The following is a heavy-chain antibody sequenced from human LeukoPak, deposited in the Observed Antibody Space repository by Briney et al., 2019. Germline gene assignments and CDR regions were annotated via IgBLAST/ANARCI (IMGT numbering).Heavy chain of an antibody. CDR2: ISYDGSNK. D-gene: IGHD6-19*01. Sequence: GGSLRLSCAASGFTFSSYGMHWVRQAPGKGLEWVAVISYDGSNKYYADSVKGRFTISRDNSKNTLYLQMNSLRAEDTAVYYCAKDSVAVAGPGHFQHWGQGTLVTVSS. V-gene: IGHV3-30*18. CDR1: GFTFSSYG. J-gene: IGHJ1*01. CDR3: AKDSVAVAGPGHFQH.